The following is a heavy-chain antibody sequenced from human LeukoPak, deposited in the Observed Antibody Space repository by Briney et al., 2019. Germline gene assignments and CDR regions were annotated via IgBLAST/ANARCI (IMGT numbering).Heavy chain of an antibody. J-gene: IGHJ4*02. CDR2: IYYSGST. CDR3: ARGPNGSSSLFDY. CDR1: GGSISSSSYY. V-gene: IGHV4-39*07. D-gene: IGHD6-6*01. Sequence: SETLSLTCTVSGGSISSSSYYWGWIRRPPGKGLEWIGSIYYSGSTYYNPSLKSRVTISVDRSKNQFSLKLSSVTAADTAVYYCARGPNGSSSLFDYWGQGTLVTVSS.